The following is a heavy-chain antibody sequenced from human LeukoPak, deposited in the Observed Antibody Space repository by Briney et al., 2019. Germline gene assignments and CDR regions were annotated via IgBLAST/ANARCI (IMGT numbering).Heavy chain of an antibody. D-gene: IGHD1-1*01. J-gene: IGHJ4*02. CDR3: ARDRGTWNDDGFDY. CDR2: IDNSGYT. V-gene: IGHV4-39*07. CDR1: GGSISSSNYY. Sequence: PSETLSLTCTVSGGSISSSNYYWGWIRQPPGQGLEWIGSIDNSGYTYKNPSVESRVTISVDRSRKQFSLKLSSVTAADTAVYYCARDRGTWNDDGFDYCGQGTLVTVSS.